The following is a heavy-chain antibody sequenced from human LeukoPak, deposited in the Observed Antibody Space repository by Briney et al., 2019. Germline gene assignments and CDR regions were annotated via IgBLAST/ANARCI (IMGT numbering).Heavy chain of an antibody. V-gene: IGHV4-4*07. CDR1: GGSISSYY. CDR3: TTDRSWDGSGSYLESWFDS. CDR2: IYTSGST. Sequence: PSENLSLTCTVSGGSISSYYWSWIRQPAGKGLEWIGRIYTSGSTNYNPSLKSRVTMSVDTSKNQFSLKLSSVTAADTAVYYCTTDRSWDGSGSYLESWFDSWGQGTLVTVSS. J-gene: IGHJ5*01. D-gene: IGHD3-10*01.